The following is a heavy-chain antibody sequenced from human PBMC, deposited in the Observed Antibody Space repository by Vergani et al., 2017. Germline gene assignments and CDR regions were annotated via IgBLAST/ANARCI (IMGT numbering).Heavy chain of an antibody. D-gene: IGHD6-13*01. CDR2: ISYDGSNK. CDR3: AKGVGSTVSWFDP. CDR1: GFTFSSYG. J-gene: IGHJ5*02. V-gene: IGHV3-30*18. Sequence: QVQLVESGGGVVQPGRSLRLSCAASGFTFSSYGMHWVRQAPGKGLEWVAVISYDGSNKYYADSVKGRFTISRDNSKNTLYLQMNSRRAEDTAVYYCAKGVGSTVSWFDPWGQGTLVTVSS.